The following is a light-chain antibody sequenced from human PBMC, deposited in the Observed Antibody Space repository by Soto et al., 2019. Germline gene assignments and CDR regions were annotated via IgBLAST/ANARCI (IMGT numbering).Light chain of an antibody. V-gene: IGKV3-11*01. CDR1: TSVSSY. J-gene: IGKJ4*01. CDR2: DAS. CDR3: QQRSNWPPHT. Sequence: EIVLTQSPATLSLSPGERATLSCRASTSVSSYLAWYQQKPGQAPRLLIYDASNRATGIPARFSGSGSGTDFTLTSSSLEPEDFAVYYCQQRSNWPPHTFGGGTKVEIK.